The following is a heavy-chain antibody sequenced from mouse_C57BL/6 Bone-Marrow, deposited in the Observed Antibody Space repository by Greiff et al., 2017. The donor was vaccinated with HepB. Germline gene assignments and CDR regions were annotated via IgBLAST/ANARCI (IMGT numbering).Heavy chain of an antibody. J-gene: IGHJ4*01. D-gene: IGHD3-3*01. CDR1: GFTFTDYY. CDR3: ARYVLGQMDY. Sequence: EVKVVESGGGLVQPGGSLSLSCAASGFTFTDYYMSWVRQPPGKALEWLGFIRNKANGYTTEYSASVKGRFTISRDNSQSILYLQMNALRAEDSATYYCARYVLGQMDYWGQGTSVTVSS. CDR2: IRNKANGYTT. V-gene: IGHV7-3*01.